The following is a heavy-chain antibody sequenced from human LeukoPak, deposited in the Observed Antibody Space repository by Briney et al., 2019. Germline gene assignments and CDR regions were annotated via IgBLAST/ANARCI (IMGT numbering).Heavy chain of an antibody. D-gene: IGHD5-18*01. J-gene: IGHJ3*02. CDR3: AKKMGLYSYGSSDAFDI. V-gene: IGHV3-23*01. CDR2: ISGSGGST. Sequence: QAGGSLRLSCAASGFTFSSYAMSWVRQAPGKGLEWVSVISGSGGSTYYEDSVKGRFTISRDNSKNTLYLQMNSLRAEDTAVYYCAKKMGLYSYGSSDAFDIWGQGTMVTVSS. CDR1: GFTFSSYA.